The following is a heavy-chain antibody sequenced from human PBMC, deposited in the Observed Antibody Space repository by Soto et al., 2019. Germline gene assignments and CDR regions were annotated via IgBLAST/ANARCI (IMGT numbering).Heavy chain of an antibody. CDR3: ARASGYSSSSAFDY. CDR1: GGSISSGGYF. J-gene: IGHJ4*02. CDR2: IYYSGST. Sequence: SETLSLTCTVSGGSISSGGYFWSWIRQHPGKGLEWIGYIYYSGSTYYNPSLKSRVTISVDTSKNQFSLKLSSVTAADTAVYCCARASGYSSSSAFDYGGPGTLVTVSS. D-gene: IGHD6-13*01. V-gene: IGHV4-31*03.